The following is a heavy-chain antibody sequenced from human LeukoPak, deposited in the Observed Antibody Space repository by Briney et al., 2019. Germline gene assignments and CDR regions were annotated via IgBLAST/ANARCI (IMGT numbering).Heavy chain of an antibody. CDR3: ARVGRGCSSIRCYWEDWFDP. V-gene: IGHV1-18*01. D-gene: IGHD2-2*01. CDR1: GYGFTNYG. CDR2: ISGYNANA. Sequence: GASVKVSCKASGYGFTNYGITWIREAPGQGPEWLGWISGYNANAHYAQNVQGRVTLTTDTSTNTAYMELRGLTSDDTAMYYCARVGRGCSSIRCYWEDWFDPWGQGTLVIVSS. J-gene: IGHJ5*02.